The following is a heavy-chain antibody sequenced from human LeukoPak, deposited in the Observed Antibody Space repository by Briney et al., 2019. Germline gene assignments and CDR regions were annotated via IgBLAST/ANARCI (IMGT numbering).Heavy chain of an antibody. J-gene: IGHJ3*02. V-gene: IGHV3-9*01. CDR3: ARVGSADDAFDI. D-gene: IGHD5-12*01. Sequence: GGSLRLSCAASGFTFDDYAMHWVRQAPGKGLEWVSGISWNSGSIGYADSVKGRFTIPRDNAKNSLYLQMNSLRAEDTAVYYCARVGSADDAFDIWGQGTMVTVSS. CDR2: ISWNSGSI. CDR1: GFTFDDYA.